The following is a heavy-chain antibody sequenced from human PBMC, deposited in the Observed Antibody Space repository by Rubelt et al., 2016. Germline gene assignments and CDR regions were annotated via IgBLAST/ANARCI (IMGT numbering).Heavy chain of an antibody. CDR2: INPRGGT. Sequence: GGSFSGYYGSWVRQPPGKGLEWIGEINPRGGTDYTPSLKSRVFMSVDSSKNQFFLRLSSVTAADTAVYYCARSAWIPHYFDYWGQGTLVTVSS. V-gene: IGHV4-34*01. D-gene: IGHD5-12*01. J-gene: IGHJ4*02. CDR3: ARSAWIPHYFDY. CDR1: GGSFSGYY.